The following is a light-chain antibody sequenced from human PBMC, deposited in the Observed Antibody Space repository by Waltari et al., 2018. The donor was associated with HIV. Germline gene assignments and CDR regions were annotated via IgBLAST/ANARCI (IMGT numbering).Light chain of an antibody. CDR1: SSNIGSNY. J-gene: IGLJ2*01. Sequence: QSALTQPPSASGTPGQRVTISCSGSSSNIGSNYVYWYQQLPGTAPKLLLYRNNQRPSGVPDRFSGSKSGTSASLAISGLRSEDEAHYYCATWTDSLSGVVFGGGTKLRVL. CDR3: ATWTDSLSGVV. CDR2: RNN. V-gene: IGLV1-47*01.